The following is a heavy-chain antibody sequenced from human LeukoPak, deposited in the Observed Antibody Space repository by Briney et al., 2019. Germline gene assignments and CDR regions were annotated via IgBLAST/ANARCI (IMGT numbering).Heavy chain of an antibody. Sequence: SETLSLTCGVSGVAITNYYWNWIRQAPGKGLEWLGYIYYTGSTTYNPSVKSRITISLDTSKKQISLKLRSVTAADTAIYYCAGGDYNWNGFDPWGQGTLVTVSS. CDR2: IYYTGST. V-gene: IGHV4-59*01. J-gene: IGHJ5*02. D-gene: IGHD1-20*01. CDR3: AGGDYNWNGFDP. CDR1: GVAITNYY.